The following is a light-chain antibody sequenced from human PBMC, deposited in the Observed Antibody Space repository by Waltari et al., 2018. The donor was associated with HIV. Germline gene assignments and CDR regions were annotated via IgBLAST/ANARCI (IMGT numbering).Light chain of an antibody. CDR3: LQHNSYPWT. J-gene: IGKJ1*01. Sequence: DIQMTQSPPSLSASVGDRVTINCRTSKDIRTDLGWYQQKPGKAPPRLIYAASRLQSGVPARFSGSGSGTEFTLTSSSLQPEDFATYFCLQHNSYPWTFGQGTKVEIK. V-gene: IGKV1-17*01. CDR1: KDIRTD. CDR2: AAS.